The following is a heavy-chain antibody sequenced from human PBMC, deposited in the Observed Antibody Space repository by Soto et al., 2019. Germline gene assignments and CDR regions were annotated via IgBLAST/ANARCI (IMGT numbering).Heavy chain of an antibody. D-gene: IGHD3-16*01. CDR2: INGNSGGT. CDR3: ARDPADSMIGIDY. CDR1: GYTFTDYF. Sequence: QVVLLQSGTEAKKPGASVKVSCKASGYTFTDYFMHWVRQAPGQGLEWMGWINGNSGGTSYAQKFQGRVAMTRDTSISTAYMELSSLTFDDTAVYYCARDPADSMIGIDYWGQGTLVTVSS. J-gene: IGHJ4*02. V-gene: IGHV1-2*02.